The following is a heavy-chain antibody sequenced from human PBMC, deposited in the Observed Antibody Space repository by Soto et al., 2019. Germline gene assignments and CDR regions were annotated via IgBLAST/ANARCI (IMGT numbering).Heavy chain of an antibody. V-gene: IGHV3-11*01. Sequence: GGSLRLSCAASGFTFRNYYMSLIRQAPGKGLEWVSHIRSSGRTIYYADSVKGPFTISRDKAKNSLYLQMNSLRAEDTAVYYCARVGPPSDYWGQGTPVTVSS. CDR1: GFTFRNYY. CDR3: ARVGPPSDY. CDR2: IRSSGRTI. J-gene: IGHJ4*02.